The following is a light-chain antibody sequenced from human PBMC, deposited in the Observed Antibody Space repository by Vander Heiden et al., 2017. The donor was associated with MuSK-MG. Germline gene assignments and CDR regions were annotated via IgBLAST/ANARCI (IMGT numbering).Light chain of an antibody. CDR3: QQHSNWPPLT. Sequence: EIVLTQSPVTLSLSPGERVNLSCRASQSVSRYLAWYQLKPGQAPRLLIYDASSRASGIPARFSGSGYGTDFTLTISSREPEDVALYYCQQHSNWPPLTFGGGTKVEIK. V-gene: IGKV3-11*01. CDR2: DAS. J-gene: IGKJ4*01. CDR1: QSVSRY.